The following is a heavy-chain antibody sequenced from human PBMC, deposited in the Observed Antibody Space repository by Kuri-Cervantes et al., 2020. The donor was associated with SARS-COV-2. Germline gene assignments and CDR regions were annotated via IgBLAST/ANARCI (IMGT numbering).Heavy chain of an antibody. Sequence: GSLRLSCTFYGESFSGYYWIWIRQPPGKGLEWIGEINHRGSTNYNPSLKSRATMSVDTSNNQFSLKLSSVTAADTAVYYCARLHGWGFYYYMDVWGKGTTVTVSS. D-gene: IGHD1-26*01. CDR1: GESFSGYY. J-gene: IGHJ6*03. CDR2: INHRGST. CDR3: ARLHGWGFYYYMDV. V-gene: IGHV4-34*01.